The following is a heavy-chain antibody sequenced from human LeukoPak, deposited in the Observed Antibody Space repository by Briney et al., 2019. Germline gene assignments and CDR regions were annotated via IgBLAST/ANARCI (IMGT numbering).Heavy chain of an antibody. Sequence: QPGGSLRLSCAASGFTFSSYRMNWVRQAPGKGLEWVAVIWYDGSNKYYADSVKGRFTISRDNSKNTLYLQMNSLRAEDTAVYYCATEGGIAVAGPKVGYWGQGTLVTVSS. D-gene: IGHD6-19*01. CDR1: GFTFSSYR. CDR3: ATEGGIAVAGPKVGY. J-gene: IGHJ4*02. V-gene: IGHV3-33*08. CDR2: IWYDGSNK.